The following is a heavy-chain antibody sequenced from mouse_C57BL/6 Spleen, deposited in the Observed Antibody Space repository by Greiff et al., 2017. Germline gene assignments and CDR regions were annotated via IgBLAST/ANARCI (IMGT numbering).Heavy chain of an antibody. D-gene: IGHD1-1*01. Sequence: QVQLKQSGAELVKPGASVKISCKASGYAFSSYWMNWVKQRPGKGLEWIGQIYPGDGDTNYNGKFKGKATLTADKSSSTAYMQLSSLTSMYSAVYFCSRWPIYYYGSKGYWYFDVWGTGTTVTVSS. J-gene: IGHJ1*03. CDR2: IYPGDGDT. CDR3: SRWPIYYYGSKGYWYFDV. V-gene: IGHV1-80*01. CDR1: GYAFSSYW.